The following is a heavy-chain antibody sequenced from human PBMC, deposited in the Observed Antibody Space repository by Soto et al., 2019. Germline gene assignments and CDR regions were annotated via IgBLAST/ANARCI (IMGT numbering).Heavy chain of an antibody. D-gene: IGHD4-4*01. CDR3: ARQVEDEVTNSLDFDY. CDR2: MNPNSGNT. J-gene: IGHJ4*02. V-gene: IGHV1-8*01. CDR1: GYTFTSYD. Sequence: QVQLVQSGAEVKKPGASVKVSCKASGYTFTSYDINWVRQATGQGLEWMGWMNPNSGNTGYAQKFQGRVTMTRNTSISTAYMELSSLRSEDTAVYYCARQVEDEVTNSLDFDYWGQGTLVTVSS.